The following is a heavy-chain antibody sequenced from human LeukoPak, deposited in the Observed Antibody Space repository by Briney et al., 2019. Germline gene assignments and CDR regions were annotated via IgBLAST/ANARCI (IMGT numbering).Heavy chain of an antibody. CDR2: IYTSGST. CDR1: GGSISSGSYY. CDR3: AREGLTRGDYPNWFDP. Sequence: SETLSLTCTVSGGSISSGSYYWSWIRQPAGKGLEWIGRIYTSGSTYYNPSLKSQVTISVDTSKNQFSLKLSSVTAADTAVYYCAREGLTRGDYPNWFDPWGQGTLVTVSS. V-gene: IGHV4-61*02. D-gene: IGHD4-17*01. J-gene: IGHJ5*02.